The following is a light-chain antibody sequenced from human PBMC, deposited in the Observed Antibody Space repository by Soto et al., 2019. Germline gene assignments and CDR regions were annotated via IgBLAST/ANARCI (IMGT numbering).Light chain of an antibody. V-gene: IGLV2-23*01. CDR3: CSYAGSSTV. CDR2: EGS. Sequence: QSVLTQPASVSGSPGQSITISCTGTSSDVGSYNLVSWYQQHPGKAPKLMIYEGSKRPSGVSNRFSCSKSGNTASLTISGLQAEDEADYYCCSYAGSSTVFGTGTRVPVL. J-gene: IGLJ1*01. CDR1: SSDVGSYNL.